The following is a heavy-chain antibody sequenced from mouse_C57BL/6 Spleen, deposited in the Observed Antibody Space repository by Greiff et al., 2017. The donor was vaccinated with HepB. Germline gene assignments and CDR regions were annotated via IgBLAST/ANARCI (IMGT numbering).Heavy chain of an antibody. CDR3: PQRYDHGGFAY. V-gene: IGHV5-17*01. CDR1: GFTFSDYG. J-gene: IGHJ3*01. Sequence: EVHLVESGGGLVKPGGSLKLSCAASGFTFSDYGMHWVRQAPEKGLEWVAYISSGSSTIYYADTVKGRFTISRDNAKNTLFLQMTSLRSEDTAMYYCPQRYDHGGFAYWGQGTLVTVSA. D-gene: IGHD2-14*01. CDR2: ISSGSSTI.